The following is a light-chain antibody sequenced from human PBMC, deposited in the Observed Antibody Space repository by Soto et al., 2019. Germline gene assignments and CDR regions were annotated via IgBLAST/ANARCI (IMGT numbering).Light chain of an antibody. CDR2: DAS. CDR1: QSISFW. Sequence: DIQMTQSPSTLSASVGDRVTITCRASQSISFWLAWYQQKPGRAPNLLIYDASILESGVPFRFSGSRSGTEFTLTISSLQPDEFATYYCQQYYSFPTFGQGTRLEIK. CDR3: QQYYSFPT. J-gene: IGKJ5*01. V-gene: IGKV1-5*01.